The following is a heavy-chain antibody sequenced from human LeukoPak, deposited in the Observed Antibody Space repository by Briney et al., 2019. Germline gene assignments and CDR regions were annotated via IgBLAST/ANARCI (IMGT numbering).Heavy chain of an antibody. CDR3: ARDRSGLKYFDF. D-gene: IGHD3-10*01. CDR2: IWYDGSDK. CDR1: EFTFRNLG. J-gene: IGHJ4*02. V-gene: IGHV3-33*01. Sequence: GGSLRLSCAASEFTFRNLGMHWVRQAPGKGLEWVAVIWYDGSDKKYADSVKGRFTISRDNSKNTLHLQMNSLRADDTAVYYCARDRSGLKYFDFWGQGTLVTVSS.